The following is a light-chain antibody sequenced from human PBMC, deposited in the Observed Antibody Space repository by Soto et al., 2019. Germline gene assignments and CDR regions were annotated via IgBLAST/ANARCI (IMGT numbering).Light chain of an antibody. J-gene: IGKJ1*01. CDR2: GAS. Sequence: EIVMTQSPATLSVSPGERATLSCRASQSVSNNLAWYQQKPGQAPRLLIYGASTRATGIPARFSGSGSGTECTLTISSLQSEDFAVYYCQQYDNWLGTFGQGTKVEIK. CDR1: QSVSNN. V-gene: IGKV3-15*01. CDR3: QQYDNWLGT.